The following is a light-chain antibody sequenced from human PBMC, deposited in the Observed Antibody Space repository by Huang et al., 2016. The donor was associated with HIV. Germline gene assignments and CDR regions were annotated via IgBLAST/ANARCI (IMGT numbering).Light chain of an antibody. Sequence: EMVMTQSPGTLSVSPGERATLSCRASQSVSSTLAWYQQKPGQPPRLLIYGASTRATGIPARFSGSGSGTEFALTISSLQSEDFAFYYCQQYGDWPYNFGQGTKLEIK. CDR1: QSVSST. J-gene: IGKJ2*01. CDR3: QQYGDWPYN. CDR2: GAS. V-gene: IGKV3-15*01.